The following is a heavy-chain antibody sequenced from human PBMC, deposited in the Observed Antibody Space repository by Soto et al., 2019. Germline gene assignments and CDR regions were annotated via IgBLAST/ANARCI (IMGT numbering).Heavy chain of an antibody. Sequence: SETLSLTCTVSGGSISSGGYYWSWIRQHPGKGLEWIGYIYYSGSTYHNPSLKSRVTISVDTSKNQFSLKLSSVTAADTAVYYCAKSAKYHSLFDPWGQGTLVTVSS. CDR1: GGSISSGGYY. CDR3: AKSAKYHSLFDP. D-gene: IGHD2-15*01. CDR2: IYYSGST. J-gene: IGHJ5*02. V-gene: IGHV4-31*03.